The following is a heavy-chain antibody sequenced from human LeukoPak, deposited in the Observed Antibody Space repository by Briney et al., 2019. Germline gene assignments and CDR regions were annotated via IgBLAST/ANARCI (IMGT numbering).Heavy chain of an antibody. Sequence: GGSLRLSCAASGFTFSSYAMSWVRQAPGKGLEWVSAISGSGGSTYYADSVKGRFTISRDNSKNTLYLQMNSMRAEDTAVYYCAKDSRFTDYYGSGSSRGDCWGQGTLVTVSS. D-gene: IGHD3-10*01. CDR1: GFTFSSYA. J-gene: IGHJ4*02. V-gene: IGHV3-23*01. CDR2: ISGSGGST. CDR3: AKDSRFTDYYGSGSSRGDC.